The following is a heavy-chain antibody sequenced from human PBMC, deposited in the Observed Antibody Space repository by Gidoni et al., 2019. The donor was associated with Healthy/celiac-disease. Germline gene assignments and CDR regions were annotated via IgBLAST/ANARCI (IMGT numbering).Heavy chain of an antibody. CDR2: ISGSGGST. V-gene: IGHV3-23*01. CDR3: AKVWPKWLLPYFDY. Sequence: EVQLLESGGGLVQPGGSLRLSCASSVFTFSSYAMSWVRQAPGKGLEWVAAISGSGGSTYYADSVKGRFNSSRDNSKNTLYLQMNSLRAEDTAVYYCAKVWPKWLLPYFDYWGQGTLGTVSS. CDR1: VFTFSSYA. J-gene: IGHJ4*02. D-gene: IGHD3-22*01.